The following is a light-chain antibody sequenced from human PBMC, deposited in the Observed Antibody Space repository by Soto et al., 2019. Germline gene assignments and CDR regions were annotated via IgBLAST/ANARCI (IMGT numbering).Light chain of an antibody. J-gene: IGLJ1*01. CDR3: SSYTTSSTYV. CDR1: SSDVGGYNY. Sequence: QSALTQPASVSGSPGQSIAISCTGTSSDVGGYNYVSWYQQHPGKAPRLMIYDVSNRPSGVPDRFSGSKSGNTASLTISGLQAEDEADYYCSSYTTSSTYVFGTGTKVT. CDR2: DVS. V-gene: IGLV2-14*01.